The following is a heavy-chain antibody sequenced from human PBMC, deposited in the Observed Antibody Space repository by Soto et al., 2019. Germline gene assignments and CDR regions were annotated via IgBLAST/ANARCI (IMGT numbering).Heavy chain of an antibody. D-gene: IGHD4-17*01. CDR1: GFTFSDYY. J-gene: IGHJ3*02. CDR3: ASDPPLHDYGDYDHAFDI. V-gene: IGHV3-11*01. CDR2: ISSSGSTI. Sequence: QVQLVESGGGLVKPGGSLRLSCAASGFTFSDYYMSWIRQAPGKGLEWVSDISSSGSTIYYADSVKGRFSISRDNAKNTMYLQMNSLRAEDTAVYYCASDPPLHDYGDYDHAFDIWGQGTMVTVSS.